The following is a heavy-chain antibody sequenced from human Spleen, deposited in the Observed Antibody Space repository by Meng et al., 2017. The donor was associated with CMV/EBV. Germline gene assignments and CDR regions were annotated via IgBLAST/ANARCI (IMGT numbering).Heavy chain of an antibody. D-gene: IGHD2-8*02. J-gene: IGHJ4*02. V-gene: IGHV3-74*01. CDR3: AGEGEGTGGAIDY. CDR2: VNSDGSST. Sequence: GGSLRLSCAASGSTFSSDWMHWVRQAPGKGRVWVSTVNSDGSSTRYADSVKGRFTISRDNAKNTLYLEMDSLRAEDTAVYYCAGEGEGTGGAIDYWGQGTLVTVSS. CDR1: GSTFSSDW.